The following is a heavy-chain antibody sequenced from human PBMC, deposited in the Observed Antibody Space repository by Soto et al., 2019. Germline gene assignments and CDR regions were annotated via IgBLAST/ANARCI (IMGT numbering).Heavy chain of an antibody. J-gene: IGHJ4*02. CDR3: ARIGAVDGTYFDY. CDR1: GFSLSTSGMC. V-gene: IGHV2-70*01. CDR2: IDWTDHK. Sequence: SGPTLVNPSQTLTLTCTFSGFSLSTSGMCVGWIRQPPGKALEWLALIDWTDHKYYSASLKARLTISKDTSKNQVVLTMTNMDPVDTATYYCARIGAVDGTYFDYWGQGALVTVSS. D-gene: IGHD6-19*01.